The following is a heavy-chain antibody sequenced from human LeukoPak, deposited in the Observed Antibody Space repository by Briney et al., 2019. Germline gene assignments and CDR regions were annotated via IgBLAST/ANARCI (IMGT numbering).Heavy chain of an antibody. CDR3: ARENVIQWLVNGMDV. V-gene: IGHV4-34*01. CDR2: INHSGST. D-gene: IGHD6-19*01. CDR1: GDSISSYY. Sequence: SETLSLTCTVSGDSISSYYWSWIRQPPGKGLEWIGEINHSGSTNYNPSLKSRVTISVDTSKNQFSLKLSSVTAADTAVYYCARENVIQWLVNGMDVWGQGTTVTVSS. J-gene: IGHJ6*02.